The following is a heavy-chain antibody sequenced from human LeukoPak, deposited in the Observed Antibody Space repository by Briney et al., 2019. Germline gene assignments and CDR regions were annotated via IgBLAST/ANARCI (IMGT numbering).Heavy chain of an antibody. J-gene: IGHJ6*03. CDR1: GGSISDYY. CDR3: ARGTYYYYYYMDV. CDR2: IYSSGST. Sequence: SETLSLTCTVSGGSISDYYWSWIRQPPGKGLEWVGNIYSSGSTIYNPSLTSRVTISLDTSKNQFCLKLNSVTAADTAVYYCARGTYYYYYYMDVWGKGATVTVSS. V-gene: IGHV4-4*09.